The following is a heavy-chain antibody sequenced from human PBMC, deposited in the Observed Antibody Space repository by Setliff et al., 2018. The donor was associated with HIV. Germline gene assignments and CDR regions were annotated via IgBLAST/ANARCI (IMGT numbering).Heavy chain of an antibody. V-gene: IGHV4-39*07. CDR2: IYHSGST. Sequence: PSETLSLTCRLSGDSIVFDDSTRSYHCSWIRQPPGKGLEWIGSIYHSGSTYYNPSLRSRVTISVDTSKNQFSLKLSSVTAADTAIYYCARGGPAVAYAVDVWGQGATVTVSS. J-gene: IGHJ6*02. CDR1: GDSIVFDDSTRSYH. D-gene: IGHD5-12*01. CDR3: ARGGPAVAYAVDV.